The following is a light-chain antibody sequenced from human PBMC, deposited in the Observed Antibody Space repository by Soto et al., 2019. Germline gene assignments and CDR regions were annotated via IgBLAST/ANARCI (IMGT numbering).Light chain of an antibody. J-gene: IGLJ3*02. V-gene: IGLV1-40*01. CDR2: DNT. Sequence: QAVLTQPPSVSGAPGQRVTISCTGSNSNIGAGYSVHWYQQLPGSAPKLLLYDNTNRPSGVPDRFSGSKSGTSASLAITGLQAEDEADYYCQSYDSSLSAWVFGGGTKLTVL. CDR1: NSNIGAGYS. CDR3: QSYDSSLSAWV.